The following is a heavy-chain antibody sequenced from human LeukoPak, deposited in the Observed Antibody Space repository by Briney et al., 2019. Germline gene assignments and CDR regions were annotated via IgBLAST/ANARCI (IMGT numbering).Heavy chain of an antibody. CDR2: IDWDDDK. CDR1: GGSISSGGYY. CDR3: ARSDSSGWYILDY. Sequence: QTLSLTCTVSGGSISSGGYYWSWIRQHPGKALEWLARIDWDDDKYYSTSLKTRLTISKDTSKNQVVLTMTNMDPVDTATYHCARSDSSGWYILDYWGQGTLVTVSS. V-gene: IGHV2-70*11. J-gene: IGHJ4*02. D-gene: IGHD6-19*01.